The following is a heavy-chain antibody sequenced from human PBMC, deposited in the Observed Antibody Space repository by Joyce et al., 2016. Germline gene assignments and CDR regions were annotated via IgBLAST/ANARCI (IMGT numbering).Heavy chain of an antibody. CDR3: ARNYDFWSGSPFDP. D-gene: IGHD3-3*01. CDR2: ISSKSGYI. CDR1: GFTFKSYT. Sequence: EMQLVESGGGLVKPGGSLRLSCTGSGFTFKSYTMNWVRQAPGKGVEWLSSISSKSGYISYVDSVRGRLTISRDNAKNSLYLQMNTLRVEDTAVYYCARNYDFWSGSPFDPWGQGTQVTVSS. J-gene: IGHJ5*02. V-gene: IGHV3-21*01.